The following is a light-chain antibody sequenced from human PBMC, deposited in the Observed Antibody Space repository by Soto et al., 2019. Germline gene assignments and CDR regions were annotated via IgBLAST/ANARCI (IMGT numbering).Light chain of an antibody. Sequence: EVVLTQSPGTVSLSPGERVTLSCRASQSVISNYLAWFQQRPGQAPRLLIYAASSRATGIPDRCSGSGSGPDFTHSISRCEPEDVSVYYCQQYRISRTCTFGQGTKVEIK. CDR3: QQYRISRTCT. CDR2: AAS. V-gene: IGKV3-20*01. CDR1: QSVISNY. J-gene: IGKJ1*01.